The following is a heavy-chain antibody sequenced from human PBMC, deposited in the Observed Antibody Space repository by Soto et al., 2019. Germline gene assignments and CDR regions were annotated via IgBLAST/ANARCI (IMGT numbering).Heavy chain of an antibody. CDR1: GFTFSMYA. CDR3: AKDRMDHNSVWDPFDI. CDR2: IGGGGADT. Sequence: EAHMLESGGGLGQPGGSLRLSCAASGFTFSMYAMSWVRQAQGKGLEWVSSIGGGGADTYYADAVKGRFTISRDNSNNILFLEMTSLRAEDTAIYYCAKDRMDHNSVWDPFDIWGQGTMVTVS. J-gene: IGHJ3*02. D-gene: IGHD1-20*01. V-gene: IGHV3-23*01.